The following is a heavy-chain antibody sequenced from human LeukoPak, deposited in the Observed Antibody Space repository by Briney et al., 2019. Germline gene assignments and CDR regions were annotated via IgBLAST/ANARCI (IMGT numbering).Heavy chain of an antibody. V-gene: IGHV3-23*01. D-gene: IGHD5-12*01. Sequence: RGSLRLSCAASGFTFSSYAMTWVRQAPGKGLEWVSAISASGDSTYYADSVKGRFTISRDNSKNTLYLQMNSLRAEDTAVYYCAKAGRGYDDFSFADYWGQGTLVTVSS. CDR3: AKAGRGYDDFSFADY. CDR2: ISASGDST. J-gene: IGHJ4*02. CDR1: GFTFSSYA.